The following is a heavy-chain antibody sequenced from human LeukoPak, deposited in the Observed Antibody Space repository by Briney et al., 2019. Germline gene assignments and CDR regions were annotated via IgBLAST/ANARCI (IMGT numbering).Heavy chain of an antibody. Sequence: GGSLRLSCAASGFTFSSYAMSWVRQAPGKGLEWVSAISGSGGSTYYADSVKGRFTISRDNSKNTLYLQMNSLKTEDTAVYYCTTGMGVTIFGVVITYGMDVWGQGTTVTVSS. J-gene: IGHJ6*02. CDR1: GFTFSSYA. CDR3: TTGMGVTIFGVVITYGMDV. CDR2: ISGSGGST. V-gene: IGHV3-23*01. D-gene: IGHD3-3*01.